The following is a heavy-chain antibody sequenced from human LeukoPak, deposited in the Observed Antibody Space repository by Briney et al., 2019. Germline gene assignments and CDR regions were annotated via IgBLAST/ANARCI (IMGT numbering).Heavy chain of an antibody. Sequence: LGGSLSLSWAVSGFTFISHWMGWFRQAPGKGLGGLAYKKEDGSEKFYVDSVKGRFTVSRDNAKNSLYLEMSSLRAEDTAVYYCARDWASVTQASLDYWGQGTLVTVSS. CDR2: KKEDGSEK. V-gene: IGHV3-7*03. D-gene: IGHD4-17*01. CDR3: ARDWASVTQASLDY. CDR1: GFTFISHW. J-gene: IGHJ4*02.